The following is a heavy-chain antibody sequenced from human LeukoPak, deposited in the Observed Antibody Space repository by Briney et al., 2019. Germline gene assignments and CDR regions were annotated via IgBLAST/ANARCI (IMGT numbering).Heavy chain of an antibody. CDR1: GFTFSTYG. V-gene: IGHV3-23*01. CDR3: AKGTSTYSSSSFDY. D-gene: IGHD6-13*01. J-gene: IGHJ4*02. CDR2: ICGSGSTT. Sequence: HTGGSLRLSCSASGFTFSTYGMSWVRQAPGKGLEWVISICGSGSTTFYADSVKGRFTIPRDNSKNMLYLQMTSLRAEDTAVYYCAKGTSTYSSSSFDYWGRGTLVTVSS.